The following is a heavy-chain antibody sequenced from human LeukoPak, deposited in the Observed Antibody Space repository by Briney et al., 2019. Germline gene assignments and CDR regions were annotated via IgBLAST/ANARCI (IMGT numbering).Heavy chain of an antibody. V-gene: IGHV4-34*01. CDR3: ARAPQKTYYYDSSGYYYVPRDFDY. Sequence: PSETLSLTCAVYGGSFNGYYWTWIRQPPGKGLEWIGEINHSGSTDYNPSLKSRVTISVDTSKNQFSLKLNSVTAADTAVYYCARAPQKTYYYDSSGYYYVPRDFDYWGQGTLVTVSS. D-gene: IGHD3-22*01. CDR1: GGSFNGYY. J-gene: IGHJ4*02. CDR2: INHSGST.